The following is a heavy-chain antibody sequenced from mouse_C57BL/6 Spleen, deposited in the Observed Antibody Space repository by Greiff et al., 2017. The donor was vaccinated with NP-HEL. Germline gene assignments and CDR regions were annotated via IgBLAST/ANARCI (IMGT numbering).Heavy chain of an antibody. D-gene: IGHD2-3*01. J-gene: IGHJ2*01. CDR2: ISSGGDYI. CDR3: TRVKDGYSFDY. V-gene: IGHV5-9-1*02. CDR1: GFTFSSYA. Sequence: EVNVVESGEGLVKPGGSLKLSCAASGFTFSSYAMSWVRQTPEKRLEWVAYISSGGDYIYYADTVKGRFTISRDNARNTLYLQMSSLKSEDTAMYYCTRVKDGYSFDYWGQGTTLTVSS.